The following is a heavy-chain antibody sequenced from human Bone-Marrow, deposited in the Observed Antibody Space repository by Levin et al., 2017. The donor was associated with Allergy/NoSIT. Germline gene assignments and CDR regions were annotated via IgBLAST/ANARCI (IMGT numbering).Heavy chain of an antibody. D-gene: IGHD3-3*01. CDR2: IYYSRST. V-gene: IGHV4-30-4*01. J-gene: IGHJ4*02. CDR1: GGSINSGDHF. Sequence: SETLSLTCSVSGGSINSGDHFWSGVRRPPGKGLEWIGYIYYSRSTSYSPSLKSRLTISVDTSKNQFSLKLNSVTAADTAVYFCARSGSLAAITGYYFDSWGQGTLVTVSS. CDR3: ARSGSLAAITGYYFDS.